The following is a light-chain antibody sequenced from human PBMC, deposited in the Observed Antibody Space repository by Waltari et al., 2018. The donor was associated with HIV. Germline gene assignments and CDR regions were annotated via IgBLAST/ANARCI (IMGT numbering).Light chain of an antibody. CDR3: QQYTNWPLT. CDR1: QSLSSN. V-gene: IGKV3-15*01. Sequence: DIVMTQSPATLSVFHGERATLSCRASQSLSSNLAWYQQKPGQAPRLLIYGESTRATGIPARFSGSGSGTEFTLTISSLQSEDFAVYYCQQYTNWPLTFGGGTKVEIK. CDR2: GES. J-gene: IGKJ4*01.